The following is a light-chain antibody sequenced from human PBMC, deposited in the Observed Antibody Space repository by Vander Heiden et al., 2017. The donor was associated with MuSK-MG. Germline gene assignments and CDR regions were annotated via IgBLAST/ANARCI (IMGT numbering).Light chain of an antibody. CDR2: DVS. V-gene: IGLV2-14*03. Sequence: QSDVTQPASVSVSPGQSISISCTGTCSDIGGYNYVSLYQQYPVHPPKLIIYDVSNWPSWGSNRFSGSKSGNTASLTVSWRKPEDEADYYCCSYTIAASRVFGGGTKLTVL. CDR1: CSDIGGYNY. J-gene: IGLJ3*02. CDR3: CSYTIAASRV.